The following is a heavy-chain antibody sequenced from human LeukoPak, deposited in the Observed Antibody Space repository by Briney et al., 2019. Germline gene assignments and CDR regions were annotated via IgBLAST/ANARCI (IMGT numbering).Heavy chain of an antibody. CDR2: IYYSGST. CDR1: GGSISSSSYY. J-gene: IGHJ2*01. V-gene: IGHV4-39*07. D-gene: IGHD3-16*02. Sequence: TSETLSLTCTVSGGSISSSSYYWGWIRQPPGKGLEWIGSIYYSGSTYYNPSLQSRVTISVDTSKNQFSLKLSSVTAADTAVYYCARDRDLRLGELSPHWYFDLWGRGTLVTVSS. CDR3: ARDRDLRLGELSPHWYFDL.